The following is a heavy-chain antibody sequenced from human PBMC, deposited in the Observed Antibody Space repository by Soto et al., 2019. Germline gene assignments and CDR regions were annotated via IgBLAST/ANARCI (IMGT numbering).Heavy chain of an antibody. CDR1: GYSFTNYW. CDR2: IYPGDSDA. D-gene: IGHD1-26*01. CDR3: ARNSGSYWHYFDY. J-gene: IGHJ4*02. V-gene: IGHV5-51*01. Sequence: GESLKISCKGSGYSFTNYWIGWVGQMPGKGLEWMGVIYPGDSDARYSPSFQGQVTISADKSFSTAYLQWSSLKASDTAIYYCARNSGSYWHYFDYWGQGTLVTVSS.